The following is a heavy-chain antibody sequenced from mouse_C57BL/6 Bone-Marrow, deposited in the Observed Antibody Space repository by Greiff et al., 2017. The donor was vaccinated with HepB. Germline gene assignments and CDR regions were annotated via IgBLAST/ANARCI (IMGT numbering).Heavy chain of an antibody. CDR3: TTGLRRRTWFAY. V-gene: IGHV14-4*01. D-gene: IGHD2-2*01. CDR2: IGPENGDT. J-gene: IGHJ3*01. Sequence: QLQQSGAELVRPGASVKLSCTASGFNIKDDYMHWVKQRPEQGLEWVGWIGPENGDTEYASKFQGKATITADTSSNTAYLQLSSLTSEDTAVYYCTTGLRRRTWFAYWGQGTLVTVSA. CDR1: GFNIKDDY.